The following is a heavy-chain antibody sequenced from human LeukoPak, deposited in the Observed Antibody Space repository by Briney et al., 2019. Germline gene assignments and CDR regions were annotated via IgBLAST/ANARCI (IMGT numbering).Heavy chain of an antibody. Sequence: ASVKVSFNASGYTFTGYYMHWVRQAPGQELEWMGWINPNSGGTNYAQKFQGRVTMTRDTSISTAYMELSRLRSDDTAVYYCARARGASSSWPTLIDFGGQGTLVTVSS. CDR2: INPNSGGT. CDR3: ARARGASSSWPTLIDF. CDR1: GYTFTGYY. J-gene: IGHJ4*02. D-gene: IGHD6-13*01. V-gene: IGHV1-2*02.